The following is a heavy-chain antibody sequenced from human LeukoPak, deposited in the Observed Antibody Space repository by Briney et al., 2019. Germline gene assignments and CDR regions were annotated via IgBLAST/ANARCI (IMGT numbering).Heavy chain of an antibody. Sequence: PSETLSLTCTVSGGSISSTGYYWDWIRQPPGKGLEWIGNIYYSGINYYNPSLRSRVTISVDTSKNQFSLKVSSVTAADAAVYYCASTNYYDSSGYPNLYFDYWGQGTLVTVSS. CDR3: ASTNYYDSSGYPNLYFDY. D-gene: IGHD3-22*01. CDR1: GGSISSTGYY. CDR2: IYYSGIN. V-gene: IGHV4-39*01. J-gene: IGHJ4*02.